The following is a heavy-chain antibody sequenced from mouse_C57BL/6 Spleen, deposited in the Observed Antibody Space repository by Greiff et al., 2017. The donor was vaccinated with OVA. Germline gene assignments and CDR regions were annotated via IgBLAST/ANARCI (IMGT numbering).Heavy chain of an antibody. J-gene: IGHJ4*01. CDR1: GYTFTSYT. CDR3: ARSNDYDVPYAMDY. V-gene: IGHV1-4*01. Sequence: QVQLKESGAELARPGASVKMSCKASGYTFTSYTMHWVKQRPGQGLEWIGYINPSSGYTKYNQKFKDKATLTADKSSSTAYMQLSSLTSEDSAVYYCARSNDYDVPYAMDYWGQGTSVTVSS. D-gene: IGHD2-4*01. CDR2: INPSSGYT.